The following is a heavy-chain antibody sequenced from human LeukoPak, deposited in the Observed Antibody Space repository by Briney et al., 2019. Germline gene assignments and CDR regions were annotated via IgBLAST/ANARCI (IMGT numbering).Heavy chain of an antibody. V-gene: IGHV4-59*01. CDR3: TRGGGWLIDI. CDR2: IHYTGRT. Sequence: KPSETLSLTCTVSGDSISGYYWSWIRQPPGKGLEWIGNIHYTGRTTCNPSLRGRVTMSVDTSKDHFSLNLSSVTAADTAVYFCTRGGGWLIDIWGRGTLITVSS. J-gene: IGHJ4*02. D-gene: IGHD6-19*01. CDR1: GDSISGYY.